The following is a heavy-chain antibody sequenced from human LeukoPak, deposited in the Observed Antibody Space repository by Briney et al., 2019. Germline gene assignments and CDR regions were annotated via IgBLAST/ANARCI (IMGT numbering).Heavy chain of an antibody. CDR1: GGSISSGDYY. J-gene: IGHJ3*02. CDR3: ARVRRITMVRGVFHDAFDI. Sequence: SQTLSLTCTVSGGSISSGDYYWSWIRQPPGKGLEWIGYIYYSGSTYYNPSLKSRVTISVDTSKNQFSLKLSSVTAADTAVYYCARVRRITMVRGVFHDAFDIWGQGTMVTVSS. D-gene: IGHD3-10*01. V-gene: IGHV4-30-4*08. CDR2: IYYSGST.